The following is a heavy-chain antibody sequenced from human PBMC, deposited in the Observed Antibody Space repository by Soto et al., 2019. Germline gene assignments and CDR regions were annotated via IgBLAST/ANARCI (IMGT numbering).Heavy chain of an antibody. CDR2: IIPIFGTA. CDR3: ARGVGDTAMVTDGEYFDY. D-gene: IGHD5-18*01. CDR1: GGTFSSYA. Sequence: SVKVSCKASGGTFSSYAISWVRQAPGQGLEWMGGIIPIFGTANYAQKFQGRVTITADESTSTAYMELSSLRSEDTAVYYCARGVGDTAMVTDGEYFDYWGQGTLVTVSS. V-gene: IGHV1-69*13. J-gene: IGHJ4*02.